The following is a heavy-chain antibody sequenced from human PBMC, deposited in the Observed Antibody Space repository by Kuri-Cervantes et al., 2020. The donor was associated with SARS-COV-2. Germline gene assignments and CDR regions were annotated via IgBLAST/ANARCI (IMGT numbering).Heavy chain of an antibody. CDR2: ISSNGGST. D-gene: IGHD2-21*01. V-gene: IGHV3-64*04. CDR1: GFTFSSYA. J-gene: IGHJ6*02. Sequence: GESLKISCAASGFTFSSYAMHWVRQAPGKGLEYVSAISSNGGSTYYADSVKGRFTISRDNSKNTLYLQMNSLRAEDTAVYYCAKVAQLTYCGGDCYFYYYYGMDVWGQGTTVTVSS. CDR3: AKVAQLTYCGGDCYFYYYYGMDV.